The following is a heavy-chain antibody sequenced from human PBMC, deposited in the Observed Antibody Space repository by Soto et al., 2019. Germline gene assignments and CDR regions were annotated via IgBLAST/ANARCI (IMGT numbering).Heavy chain of an antibody. D-gene: IGHD2-15*01. Sequence: QVQLVQSGAEVKKPGASVKVSCKASGYTFTGYYMHWVRQAPGQGLEWMGWINPNSGGTNYAQKFQGGVSLTRDTSISTAYMELSRLRSDDTAVYYCARQDVESHGMDVWGQGTTVTVSS. CDR2: INPNSGGT. J-gene: IGHJ6*02. CDR1: GYTFTGYY. V-gene: IGHV1-2*02. CDR3: ARQDVESHGMDV.